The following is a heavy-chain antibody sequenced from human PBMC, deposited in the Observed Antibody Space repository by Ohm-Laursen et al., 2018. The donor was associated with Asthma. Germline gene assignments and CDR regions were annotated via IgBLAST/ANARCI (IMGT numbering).Heavy chain of an antibody. Sequence: SDTLSLTCTVSGGSISSYYWSWIRQPPGEGLESIGYIYYDGSTIYSPSLKSRITISVDKSRNQFSLKVTSVTAADTAVYYCARDRAGGGYWGQGTLVTVSS. V-gene: IGHV4-59*01. D-gene: IGHD3-10*01. CDR1: GGSISSYY. CDR3: ARDRAGGGY. J-gene: IGHJ4*02. CDR2: IYYDGST.